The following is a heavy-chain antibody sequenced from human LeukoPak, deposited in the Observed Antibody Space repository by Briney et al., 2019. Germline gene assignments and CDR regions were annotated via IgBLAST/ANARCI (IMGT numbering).Heavy chain of an antibody. Sequence: GVSLRLSCAGSGFIFINYDMSGVRRAPGEGVEGVADIGSGGSPYSSASVKGRFTISRDNSKNTLYLQKNSLRAEDTAVYYCATGPMGRGVSYSFDYWGQGTLVTVSS. CDR2: IGSGGSP. V-gene: IGHV3-23*01. CDR3: ATGPMGRGVSYSFDY. J-gene: IGHJ4*02. D-gene: IGHD3-10*01. CDR1: GFIFINYD.